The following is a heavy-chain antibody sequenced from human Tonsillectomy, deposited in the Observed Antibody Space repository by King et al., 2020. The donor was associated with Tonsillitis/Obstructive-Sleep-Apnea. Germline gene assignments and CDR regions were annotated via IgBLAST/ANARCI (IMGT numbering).Heavy chain of an antibody. CDR1: GFTFSNAW. V-gene: IGHV3-15*07. Sequence: VQLVESGGGLVKPGGSLRLSCAASGFTFSNAWMNWFRQAQGKGLDWFGRIKSKTDGGTTDYAAPVKGRFTISRDDSKNTLYLQMNSLKTEDTAVYYCTTDPPGYSSSSQGWGQGTLVTVSS. J-gene: IGHJ4*02. D-gene: IGHD6-6*01. CDR2: IKSKTDGGTT. CDR3: TTDPPGYSSSSQG.